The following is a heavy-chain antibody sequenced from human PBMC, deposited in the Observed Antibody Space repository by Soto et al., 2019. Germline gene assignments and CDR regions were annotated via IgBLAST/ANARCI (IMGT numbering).Heavy chain of an antibody. Sequence: ASVKVSCKASGGTFSSYAISWVRQAPGQGLEWMGGIIPIFGTANYAQKFQGRVTITADESTSTAYMELSSLRSDDTAVYYCAKDLLPYYDARGGYWFDPWGQGTLVTVSS. D-gene: IGHD3-3*01. J-gene: IGHJ5*02. CDR2: IIPIFGTA. V-gene: IGHV1-69*13. CDR1: GGTFSSYA. CDR3: AKDLLPYYDARGGYWFDP.